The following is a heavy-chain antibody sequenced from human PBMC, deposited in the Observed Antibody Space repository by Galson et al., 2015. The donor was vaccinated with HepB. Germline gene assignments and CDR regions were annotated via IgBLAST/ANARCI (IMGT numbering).Heavy chain of an antibody. J-gene: IGHJ4*02. D-gene: IGHD3-3*01. CDR1: GYTLTELS. CDR3: ATMGGGYYLAYYFDY. V-gene: IGHV1-24*01. Sequence: SVKVSCKVSGYTLTELSMHWVRQAPGKGLEWMGGFDPEDGETICAQKFQGRVTMTEDTSTDTAYMELSSLRSEDTAVYYCATMGGGYYLAYYFDYWGQGTLVTVSS. CDR2: FDPEDGET.